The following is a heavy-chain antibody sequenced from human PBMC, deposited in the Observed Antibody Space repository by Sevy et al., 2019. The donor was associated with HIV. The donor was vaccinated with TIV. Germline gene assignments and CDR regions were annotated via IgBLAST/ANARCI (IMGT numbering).Heavy chain of an antibody. Sequence: GGSLRLSCAASGFTFSSYGMHWVRQAPGKGLEWVAVIWYDGSNKYYADSVKGRFTISRDNSKNTLYLQMNSLRAEDTAVYYCASVEDRKRYYDFWSGYFNYYYYGMDVWGQGTTVTVSS. CDR2: IWYDGSNK. V-gene: IGHV3-33*01. J-gene: IGHJ6*02. CDR1: GFTFSSYG. D-gene: IGHD3-3*01. CDR3: ASVEDRKRYYDFWSGYFNYYYYGMDV.